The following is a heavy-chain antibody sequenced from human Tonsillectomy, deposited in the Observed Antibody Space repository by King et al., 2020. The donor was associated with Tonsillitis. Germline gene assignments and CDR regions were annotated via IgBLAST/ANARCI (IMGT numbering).Heavy chain of an antibody. CDR1: GHTFTGYY. CDR2: INPNSGGT. D-gene: IGHD2-15*01. Sequence: QLVQSGAEVKKPGASVKVSCKASGHTFTGYYMHWVRQAPGQGLEWMGWINPNSGGTDYAQKFQGRVTMTRDTSISTAYMELSRLRSDDTAVYYCASKSSGDSCNYYCMDVWGQGTTVTASS. J-gene: IGHJ6*02. CDR3: ASKSSGDSCNYYCMDV. V-gene: IGHV1-2*02.